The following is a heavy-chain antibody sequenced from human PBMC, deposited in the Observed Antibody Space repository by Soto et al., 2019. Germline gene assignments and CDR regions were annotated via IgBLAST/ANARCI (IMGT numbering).Heavy chain of an antibody. CDR1: GGSFSSYS. CDR2: TIPVSGKL. CDR3: ARGRVPTSSFPFY. Sequence: GASVKVSCKASGGSFSSYSLSWVRQAPGQGLEWMGGTIPVSGKLIYTEKFQGRVTITADDSTSTAYMELTSLRSEDTAVYYCARGRVPTSSFPFYWGQGTLVTVSS. V-gene: IGHV1-69*13. J-gene: IGHJ4*02. D-gene: IGHD2-2*01.